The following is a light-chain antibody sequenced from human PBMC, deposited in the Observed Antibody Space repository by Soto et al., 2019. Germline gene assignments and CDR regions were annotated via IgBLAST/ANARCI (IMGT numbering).Light chain of an antibody. J-gene: IGLJ2*01. Sequence: QSALTQPASVSGSPGQSITISCTGTSSDVGSYNLVSWYQQHPGKAPKLMIYEVSKRPSGVSNRFAGSKSGNTASLTISGLHAEDEADYYCCSYAGSSILFGGGTKLTVL. CDR2: EVS. CDR1: SSDVGSYNL. CDR3: CSYAGSSIL. V-gene: IGLV2-23*02.